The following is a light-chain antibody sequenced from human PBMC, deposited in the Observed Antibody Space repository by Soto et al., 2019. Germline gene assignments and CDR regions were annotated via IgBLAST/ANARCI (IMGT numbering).Light chain of an antibody. CDR3: QQSDSLPIT. CDR1: QDISNY. CDR2: DAS. Sequence: DIQMTQSPSSLSASVGDRVTITCRASQDISNYLNWYQQRPGKAPKLLIYDASNLERGVPSRFSGTRSGTHFTFAITCLQPEDVATYYCQQSDSLPITFGPGTRLEI. V-gene: IGKV1-33*01. J-gene: IGKJ5*01.